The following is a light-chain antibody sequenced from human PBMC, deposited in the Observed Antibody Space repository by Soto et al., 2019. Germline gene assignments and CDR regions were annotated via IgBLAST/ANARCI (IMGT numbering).Light chain of an antibody. CDR1: SSDVGAYNF. V-gene: IGLV2-14*01. CDR2: EVN. CDR3: CLFAGSYTSYV. J-gene: IGLJ1*01. Sequence: QSVLTQPASVSGSPGQSITISCTGTSSDVGAYNFVSWYQQYPGKAPKVMIYEVNNRPSGVSNRFSGSKSGNTASLTISGLQAEDEADYYCCLFAGSYTSYVFGTGTKVTIL.